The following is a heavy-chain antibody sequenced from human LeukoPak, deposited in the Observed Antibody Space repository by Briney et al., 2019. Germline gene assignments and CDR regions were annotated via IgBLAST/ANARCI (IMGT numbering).Heavy chain of an antibody. D-gene: IGHD1-26*01. CDR1: GGSISSYY. CDR2: ISYNGST. Sequence: PSETLSLTCTVSGGSISSYYWSWIRQPPGKGLEWIGYISYNGSTNFNPSLKSRVTISVDTSKNQFSLRLSSVTAADTAVYYCARAPRIVGATTYFDYWGQGTLVTVSS. V-gene: IGHV4-59*01. J-gene: IGHJ4*02. CDR3: ARAPRIVGATTYFDY.